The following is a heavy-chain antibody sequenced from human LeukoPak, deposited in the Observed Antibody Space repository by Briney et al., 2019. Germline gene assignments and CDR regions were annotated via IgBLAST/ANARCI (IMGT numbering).Heavy chain of an antibody. D-gene: IGHD2-2*01. CDR3: SKWKAIVLVPAARSPIDY. CDR2: IYSGGST. CDR1: GFTVSSNY. V-gene: IGHV3-53*01. Sequence: PGGSLRLSCAASGFTVSSNYMSWVRQAPGKGLEGVSVIYSGGSTYYADSVKGRFTISRDNSKNTLYLQMNSLRAEDTAVYYCSKWKAIVLVPAARSPIDYWGQGTLVTVSS. J-gene: IGHJ4*02.